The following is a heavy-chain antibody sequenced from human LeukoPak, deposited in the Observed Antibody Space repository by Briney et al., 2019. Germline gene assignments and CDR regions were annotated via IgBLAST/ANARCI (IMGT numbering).Heavy chain of an antibody. Sequence: GASVKVSCKASGYTFTGYYMHWVRQAPGQGLEWMGWISAYNGNTNYAQKLQGRVTMTTDTSTSTAYMELRSLRSDDTAVYYCARDAPSFWVIDDSGYSEPLYYYYGMDVWGQGTTVTVSS. CDR3: ARDAPSFWVIDDSGYSEPLYYYYGMDV. CDR1: GYTFTGYY. V-gene: IGHV1-18*04. CDR2: ISAYNGNT. J-gene: IGHJ6*02. D-gene: IGHD3-22*01.